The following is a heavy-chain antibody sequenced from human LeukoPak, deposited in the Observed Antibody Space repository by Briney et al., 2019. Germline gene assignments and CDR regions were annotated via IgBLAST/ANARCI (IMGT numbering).Heavy chain of an antibody. V-gene: IGHV1-8*03. CDR3: ARDGEDGTPNDY. J-gene: IGHJ4*02. Sequence: ASVKVSCKASGYTFTSYDINWVRQATGQGLEWMGWMNPNSGNTGYAQKFQGRVTITRNTSISTAYMELSSLRSEDTAVYYSARDGEDGTPNDYWGQGTLVTVSS. CDR1: GYTFTSYD. CDR2: MNPNSGNT. D-gene: IGHD7-27*01.